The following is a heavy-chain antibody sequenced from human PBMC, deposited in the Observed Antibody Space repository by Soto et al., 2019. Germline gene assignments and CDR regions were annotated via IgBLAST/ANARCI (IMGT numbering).Heavy chain of an antibody. CDR1: GFTLSTYT. CDR3: ARDILSGGAYPDS. J-gene: IGHJ5*01. Sequence: PGGSLRLSCAAPGFTLSTYTMNWVRQAPGKGLEWISSISSGSSYIYYAGSVKGRFTISRDNAKNSLFLQMNSLRADDTAVYYCARDILSGGAYPDSWGQGTKVTVSS. V-gene: IGHV3-21*01. D-gene: IGHD3-10*01. CDR2: ISSGSSYI.